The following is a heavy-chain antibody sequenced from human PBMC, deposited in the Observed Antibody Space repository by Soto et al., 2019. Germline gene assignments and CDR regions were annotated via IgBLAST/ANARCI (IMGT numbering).Heavy chain of an antibody. CDR3: ARDLNAPYYYGSGAGWFDP. Sequence: QVQLVQSGAEVKKPGASVKVSCKASGYTFTSYGISWVRQAPGQGLEWMGWISAYNGNTNYAQKLQGRVTMTTDTSTSTAYMELRSLRSDDTAVYYCARDLNAPYYYGSGAGWFDPWGQGTLFTVSS. CDR2: ISAYNGNT. CDR1: GYTFTSYG. J-gene: IGHJ5*02. D-gene: IGHD3-10*01. V-gene: IGHV1-18*01.